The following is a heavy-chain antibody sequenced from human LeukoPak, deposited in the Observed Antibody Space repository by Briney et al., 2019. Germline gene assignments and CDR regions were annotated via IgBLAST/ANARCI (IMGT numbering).Heavy chain of an antibody. CDR1: GYTFTSYD. J-gene: IGHJ4*02. V-gene: IGHV1-8*01. CDR3: ARGGTYLPFGY. CDR2: MNANSGDT. D-gene: IGHD3-10*01. Sequence: GASVKVSCKASGYTFTSYDINWVRQATGQGLEWMGWMNANSGDTGYAQNFHGRVTMTRNTSISTAYMELSSLRSEDTAIYYCARGGTYLPFGYWGQGTLVTVSS.